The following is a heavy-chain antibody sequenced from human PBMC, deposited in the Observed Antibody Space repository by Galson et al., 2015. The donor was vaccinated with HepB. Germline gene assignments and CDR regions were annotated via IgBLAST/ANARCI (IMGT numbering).Heavy chain of an antibody. J-gene: IGHJ6*03. CDR2: IIPILGIA. Sequence: SVKVSCKASGGTFSSYAISWVRQAPGQGLEWMGGIIPILGIANYAQKFQGRVTITADKSTSTAYMELSSLRSEDTAVYYCARAYTRGIYYYYMDVWGKGTTVTVSS. D-gene: IGHD6-13*01. V-gene: IGHV1-69*10. CDR3: ARAYTRGIYYYYMDV. CDR1: GGTFSSYA.